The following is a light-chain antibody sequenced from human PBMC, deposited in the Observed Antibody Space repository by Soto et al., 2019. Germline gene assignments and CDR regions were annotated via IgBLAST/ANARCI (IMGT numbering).Light chain of an antibody. V-gene: IGKV1-5*03. CDR2: KAS. J-gene: IGKJ1*01. CDR1: QTISTW. Sequence: IKMTQSPSTMSASVGDRVTFTCRASQTISTWLAWYQQKPGEAPKLLIYKASTVDVGVPYRFSGSGSGTDFTLTLSSLRPADFATYYCQQYNSYPWTFGQGNKV. CDR3: QQYNSYPWT.